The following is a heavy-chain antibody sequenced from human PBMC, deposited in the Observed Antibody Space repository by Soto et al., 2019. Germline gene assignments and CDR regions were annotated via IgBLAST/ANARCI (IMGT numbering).Heavy chain of an antibody. Sequence: GGSLRLSCAASGFTFSSYAMHWVRQAPGKGLEYVSAISSNGGSTYYANSVKGRFTISRDNSKNTLYLQMGSLRAEDMAVYYCARVREYDSYYYYYMDVWGKGTTVTVSS. D-gene: IGHD3-10*01. V-gene: IGHV3-64*01. CDR3: ARVREYDSYYYYYMDV. J-gene: IGHJ6*03. CDR1: GFTFSSYA. CDR2: ISSNGGST.